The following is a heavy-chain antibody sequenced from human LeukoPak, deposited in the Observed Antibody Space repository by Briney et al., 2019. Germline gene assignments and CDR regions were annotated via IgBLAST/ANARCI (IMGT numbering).Heavy chain of an antibody. Sequence: PGGSLRLSCSASGFTFSTYWMGWVRQAPGKGPLWVSHIDSDGSRTGYAGPVKGRFTMSRDNAKSTLYLQMNSLRAEDTAVYFCARAAYSSSPDYWGQGTLVTVSS. CDR2: IDSDGSRT. CDR1: GFTFSTYW. CDR3: ARAAYSSSPDY. V-gene: IGHV3-74*01. J-gene: IGHJ4*02. D-gene: IGHD6-6*01.